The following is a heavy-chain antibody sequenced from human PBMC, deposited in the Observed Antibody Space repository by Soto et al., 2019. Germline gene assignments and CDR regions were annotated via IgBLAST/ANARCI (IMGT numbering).Heavy chain of an antibody. Sequence: GGSLRLSCSACGFAFCSYAMHWFRQAPGKGLEYVSAISSNGGSTYYADSVKGRFTISRDNSKNTLYLQMSSLRAEDTAVYYCVKRFMAARPFDYWGQGTLVTVSS. CDR1: GFAFCSYA. CDR2: ISSNGGST. V-gene: IGHV3-64D*06. CDR3: VKRFMAARPFDY. D-gene: IGHD6-6*01. J-gene: IGHJ4*02.